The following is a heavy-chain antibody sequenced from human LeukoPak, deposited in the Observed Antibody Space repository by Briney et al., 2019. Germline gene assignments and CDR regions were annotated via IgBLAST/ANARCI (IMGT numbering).Heavy chain of an antibody. V-gene: IGHV4-4*07. CDR2: IYSSGTT. CDR3: ARDGYTASYYSLDY. Sequence: SESLSLTCTVSGGSIRSYYWSWIRQPAGKGLESIGRIYSSGTTNYNPSLKSRVTMSVDMSTNQFSLRLSSVTAADTAIYYCARDGYTASYYSLDYWGQGILVTVSS. J-gene: IGHJ4*02. D-gene: IGHD1-26*01. CDR1: GGSIRSYY.